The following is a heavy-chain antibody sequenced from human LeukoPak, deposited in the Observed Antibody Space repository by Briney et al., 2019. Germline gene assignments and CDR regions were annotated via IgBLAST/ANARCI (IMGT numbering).Heavy chain of an antibody. D-gene: IGHD3-22*01. V-gene: IGHV4-59*01. CDR3: AREAKESSGYYRFDP. CDR2: IHYSGST. CDR1: GGSISSYY. Sequence: RSSETLSLTCTVSGGSISSYYWSWIRQPPGKGLEWIGYIHYSGSTNYNPSLKSRVTISIDTSKNQFSLKLSSVTAADTAVYYCAREAKESSGYYRFDPWGQGTLVTVSS. J-gene: IGHJ5*02.